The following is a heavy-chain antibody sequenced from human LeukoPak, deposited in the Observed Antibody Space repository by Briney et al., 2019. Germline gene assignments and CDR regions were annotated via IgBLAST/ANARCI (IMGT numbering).Heavy chain of an antibody. J-gene: IGHJ4*02. D-gene: IGHD2-2*01. CDR2: IKQDGSEK. CDR1: GFTFSSYW. CDR3: ARGGGIGYCSSTSCYELDY. Sequence: GGSLRLSCAASGFTFSSYWMSWVRQAPGKGLEWVANIKQDGSEKYYVDSVKGRFTISRDNAKNSLYLQMNSLRAEDTAVYYCARGGGIGYCSSTSCYELDYWGQGTLVTVSS. V-gene: IGHV3-7*01.